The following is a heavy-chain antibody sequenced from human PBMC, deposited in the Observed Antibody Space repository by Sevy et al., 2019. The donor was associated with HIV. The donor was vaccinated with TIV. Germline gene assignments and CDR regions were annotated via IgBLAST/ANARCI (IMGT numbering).Heavy chain of an antibody. CDR2: ISSSGSTI. Sequence: GGSLRLSCAASGFTFSDYYMSWIRQAPGKGLEWVSYISSSGSTIYYADSVKGRFTISRDNAENLLYLQMNSLRVEDTAVYYCVRDVSSGPGSFDYWGQGTLVTVSS. CDR3: VRDVSSGPGSFDY. V-gene: IGHV3-11*01. D-gene: IGHD3-22*01. J-gene: IGHJ4*02. CDR1: GFTFSDYY.